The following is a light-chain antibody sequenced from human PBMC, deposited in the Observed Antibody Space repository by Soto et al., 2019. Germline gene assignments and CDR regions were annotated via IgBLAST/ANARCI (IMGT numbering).Light chain of an antibody. CDR2: AAS. CDR1: QGISSY. Sequence: IQLTQSPSSLSASVGDRVTINCGGSQGISSYLAWYQQKPGKAPKFLIYAASTLQSGVPSRFTGSGSGTDFTLTISSLQPDDFATYYCQQCNSYPWTFGQGTKVDIK. CDR3: QQCNSYPWT. V-gene: IGKV1-9*01. J-gene: IGKJ1*01.